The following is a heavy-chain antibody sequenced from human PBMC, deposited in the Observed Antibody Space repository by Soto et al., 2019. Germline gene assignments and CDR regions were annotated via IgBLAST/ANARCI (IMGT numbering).Heavy chain of an antibody. J-gene: IGHJ6*03. CDR1: GGSFIGYY. V-gene: IGHV4-34*01. Sequence: PSETLSLTCAVYGGSFIGYYWSWIRQPPGKGLEWIGEINHSGSTNYNPSLKSRVTISVDTSKNQFSLKLSSVTAADTAVYYCARGAENRLYGDYGGYYYYYMDVWGKGTTVTVSS. CDR2: INHSGST. D-gene: IGHD4-17*01. CDR3: ARGAENRLYGDYGGYYYYYMDV.